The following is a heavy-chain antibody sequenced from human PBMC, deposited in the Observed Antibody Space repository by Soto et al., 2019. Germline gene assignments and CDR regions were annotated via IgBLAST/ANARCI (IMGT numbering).Heavy chain of an antibody. Sequence: PGGSLRLSCAASGFTFSNYGMHWVRQAPGKGLEWVAVISYDGSNKYYADSVKGRFTISRDNSKNTLYLQMNSLRAEDTAVYYSAKNSGGFNIWGQGTLVTVSS. V-gene: IGHV3-30*18. J-gene: IGHJ4*02. D-gene: IGHD3-10*01. CDR2: ISYDGSNK. CDR3: AKNSGGFNI. CDR1: GFTFSNYG.